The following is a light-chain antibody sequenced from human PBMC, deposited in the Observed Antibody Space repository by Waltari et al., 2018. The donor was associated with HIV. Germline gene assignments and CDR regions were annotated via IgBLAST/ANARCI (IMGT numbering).Light chain of an antibody. Sequence: SYELTQPPSVSVSPGQTARITCSGDALSKKYTYWYQQKSGQAPVVVIYEDSNRPSGIPDRFSGSSSGTMATLTISGAQVEDEADYHCSSTDSTGNHWVFGGGTKLTVL. J-gene: IGLJ3*02. CDR2: EDS. CDR1: ALSKKY. CDR3: SSTDSTGNHWV. V-gene: IGLV3-10*01.